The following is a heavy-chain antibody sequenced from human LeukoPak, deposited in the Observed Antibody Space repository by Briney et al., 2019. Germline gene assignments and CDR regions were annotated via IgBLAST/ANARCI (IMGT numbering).Heavy chain of an antibody. Sequence: SGGSLRLSCAASGFTFSSYSMNWVRQAPGKGLEWVSYISYGSTIIHYADSVGGRFTISRDDAKNSLYLQMNSLRAEDTAVYYCAKVPRQHDNWFDPWGQGTLVTVSS. CDR1: GFTFSSYS. D-gene: IGHD6-13*01. CDR3: AKVPRQHDNWFDP. CDR2: ISYGSTII. J-gene: IGHJ5*02. V-gene: IGHV3-48*01.